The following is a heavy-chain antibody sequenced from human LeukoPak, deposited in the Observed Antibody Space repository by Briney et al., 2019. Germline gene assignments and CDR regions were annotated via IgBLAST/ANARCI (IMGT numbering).Heavy chain of an antibody. J-gene: IGHJ4*02. CDR1: GGSISSYY. Sequence: PSETLSLTCTVSGGSISSYYWSWIRQPPGKGLEWIGYIYYSGSTNYNPSLKSRVTISVDTSKNQFSLKLSSVTAADTAVYYCAKGRSSGRPYYFDYWGQGTLVTVSS. V-gene: IGHV4-59*01. CDR2: IYYSGST. CDR3: AKGRSSGRPYYFDY. D-gene: IGHD3-22*01.